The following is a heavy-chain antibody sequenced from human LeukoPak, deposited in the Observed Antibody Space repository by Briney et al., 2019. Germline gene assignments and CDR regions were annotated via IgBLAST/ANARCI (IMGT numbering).Heavy chain of an antibody. CDR1: GGTFSSYA. V-gene: IGHV1-69*05. CDR2: IIPIFGTA. J-gene: IGHJ4*02. CDR3: ARGNGWLQPFDY. D-gene: IGHD5-24*01. Sequence: SVKVSCKASGGTFSSYAISWVRQAPGQGLEWMGGIIPIFGTANYAQKFQGRVTITTDDSTSTAYMELSSLRSEDTAVYYCARGNGWLQPFDYWGQGTLVTVSS.